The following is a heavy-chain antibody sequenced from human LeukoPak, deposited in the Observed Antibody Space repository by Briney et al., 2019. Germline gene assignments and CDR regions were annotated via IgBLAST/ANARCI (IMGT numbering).Heavy chain of an antibody. Sequence: ASVKVSCKASGYTFTGYYMHWVRQAPGQGLEWMGWINPNSGGTNYAQEFQGRVTMTRDTSISTAYMELSRLRSDDTAVYYCARSITMIVVDSHGGFDYWGQGTLVTVSS. CDR1: GYTFTGYY. J-gene: IGHJ4*02. D-gene: IGHD3-22*01. V-gene: IGHV1-2*02. CDR2: INPNSGGT. CDR3: ARSITMIVVDSHGGFDY.